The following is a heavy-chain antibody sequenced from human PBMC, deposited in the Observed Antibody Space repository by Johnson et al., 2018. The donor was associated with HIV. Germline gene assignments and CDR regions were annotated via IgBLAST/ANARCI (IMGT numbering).Heavy chain of an antibody. V-gene: IGHV3-11*04. CDR1: EFTFSDYY. CDR3: ARRGDCGCDCYPDGFDI. J-gene: IGHJ3*02. D-gene: IGHD2-21*02. CDR2: ISSSGTTI. Sequence: VQLVESGGGLVQPGGSLRLSCAASEFTFSDYYMSWIRQAPGKGLEWVSYISSSGTTIYYADSVKGRFTISRDNAKNSLYLQMNSLRAEDTAVYYCARRGDCGCDCYPDGFDIWGQGTMVTVSS.